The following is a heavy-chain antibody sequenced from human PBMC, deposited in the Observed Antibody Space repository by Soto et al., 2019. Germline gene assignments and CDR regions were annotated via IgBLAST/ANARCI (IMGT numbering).Heavy chain of an antibody. J-gene: IGHJ6*02. CDR1: GFTFSSYG. CDR3: AKDLGGSYILGSYSYGTDL. Sequence: VGSLRLSCAASGFTFSSYGMHWVRQAPGKGLEWVAVISYDGSNKYYADSVKGRFTISRDNSKNTLYLQMNSLRAEDTAVYYCAKDLGGSYILGSYSYGTDLWAQCTTVTVSS. CDR2: ISYDGSNK. V-gene: IGHV3-30*18. D-gene: IGHD1-26*01.